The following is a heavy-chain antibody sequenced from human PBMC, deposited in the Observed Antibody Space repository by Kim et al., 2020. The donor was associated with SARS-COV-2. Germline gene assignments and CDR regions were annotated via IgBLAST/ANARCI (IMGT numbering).Heavy chain of an antibody. V-gene: IGHV3-43*01. CDR3: AKELCSGGSCYSSNWFDP. D-gene: IGHD2-15*01. Sequence: KGRLTISRDNSKNSLYLQMNSLRTEDTALYYCAKELCSGGSCYSSNWFDPWGQGTLVTVSS. J-gene: IGHJ5*02.